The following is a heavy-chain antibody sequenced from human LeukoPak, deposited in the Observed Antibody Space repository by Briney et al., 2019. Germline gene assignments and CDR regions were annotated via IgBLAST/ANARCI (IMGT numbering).Heavy chain of an antibody. Sequence: GESLKISCKGSGYSFTSYWIGWVRQMPGKGLEGMGIIYPGDSDTRYSPSFQGQVTISADKSISTAYLQWSSLKASDTAMYYCAREGGRGSGSYYPHDAFDIWGQGTMVTVSS. CDR2: IYPGDSDT. V-gene: IGHV5-51*01. CDR3: AREGGRGSGSYYPHDAFDI. J-gene: IGHJ3*02. D-gene: IGHD3-10*01. CDR1: GYSFTSYW.